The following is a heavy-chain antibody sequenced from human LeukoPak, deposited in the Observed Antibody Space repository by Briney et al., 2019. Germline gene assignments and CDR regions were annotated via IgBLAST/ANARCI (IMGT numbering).Heavy chain of an antibody. J-gene: IGHJ5*02. V-gene: IGHV1-8*01. D-gene: IGHD3-9*01. CDR2: MNPSSGNT. CDR3: VRTDYDVLTGISPNWFDP. Sequence: ASVKVSCKASGYTFTNYDIAWVRQATGQGLEWMGWMNPSSGNTGYAQKFQGRVTTTRDTSISTAYMELNRLRSEDTAVYYCVRTDYDVLTGISPNWFDPWGQGTLVTVSS. CDR1: GYTFTNYD.